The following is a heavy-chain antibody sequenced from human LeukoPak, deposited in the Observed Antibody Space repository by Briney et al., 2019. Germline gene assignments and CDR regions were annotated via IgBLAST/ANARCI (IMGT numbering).Heavy chain of an antibody. Sequence: PGGSLRLSCAASGFTFSSYAMSWVRQAPGKGLVWVSRINSDGSSTSYADSVKGRFTISRDNAKNTLYLQMNSLRAEDTAVYYCASDTYYYDSSGYYRDAFDVWGQGTMVTVSS. D-gene: IGHD3-22*01. V-gene: IGHV3-74*01. CDR2: INSDGSST. J-gene: IGHJ3*01. CDR3: ASDTYYYDSSGYYRDAFDV. CDR1: GFTFSSYA.